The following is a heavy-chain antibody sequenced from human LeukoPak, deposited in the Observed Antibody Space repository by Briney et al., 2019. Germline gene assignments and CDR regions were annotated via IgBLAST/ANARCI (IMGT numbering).Heavy chain of an antibody. CDR3: ARGASSSWYTSLQNGMDV. D-gene: IGHD6-13*01. CDR1: GGSISSYY. V-gene: IGHV4-59*01. Sequence: PSETLSLTCTVSGGSISSYYWSWIRQPPGKGLEWIGYIYYSGSTNYNPSLKSRVTISVDTSKNQFSLKLSSVTAADTAVYYCARGASSSWYTSLQNGMDVWGQGTTVTVSS. CDR2: IYYSGST. J-gene: IGHJ6*02.